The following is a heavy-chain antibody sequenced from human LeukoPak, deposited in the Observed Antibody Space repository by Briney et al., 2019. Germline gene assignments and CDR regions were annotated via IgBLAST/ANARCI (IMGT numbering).Heavy chain of an antibody. V-gene: IGHV3-23*01. CDR2: ISGSGGST. J-gene: IGHJ4*02. D-gene: IGHD2-21*02. CDR3: AKEHIVVVTATLGY. CDR1: GFTFSSYA. Sequence: GGSLRLSCAASGFTFSSYAMSWVRQAPGKGLEWVSAISGSGGSTYYADSVKGRFTISRDNSKNTLHLQMNSLRAEDTAVYYCAKEHIVVVTATLGYWGQGTLVTVSS.